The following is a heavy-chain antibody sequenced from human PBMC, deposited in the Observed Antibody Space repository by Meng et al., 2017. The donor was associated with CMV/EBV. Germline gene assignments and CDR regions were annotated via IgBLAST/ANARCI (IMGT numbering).Heavy chain of an antibody. CDR1: GGSISSGDYY. V-gene: IGHV4-30-4*08. CDR3: ARVGRTSCYDY. J-gene: IGHJ4*02. CDR2: IYYSGST. Sequence: VQLHESAHGLVNPYRTLSLTCTVSGGSISSGDYYWSWIRQPPGKGLEWIGYIYYSGSTYYNPSLKSRVTISVDTSKNQFSLKLSSVTAADTAVYYCARVGRTSCYDYWGQGTLVTVSS. D-gene: IGHD2-2*01.